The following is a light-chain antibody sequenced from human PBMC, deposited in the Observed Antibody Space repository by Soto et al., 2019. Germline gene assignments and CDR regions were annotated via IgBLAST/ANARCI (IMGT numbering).Light chain of an antibody. J-gene: IGKJ3*01. CDR2: YTS. Sequence: EIVMTQSPATLSVSPGERATLSCRASQSVGSHLAWYQQKPGQAPRLLIYYTSTRATGIPARFSGSGSGTGFTLTISSLQSEDFAVYYCQQYNNWPLTFGPGTKVDIK. V-gene: IGKV3-15*01. CDR3: QQYNNWPLT. CDR1: QSVGSH.